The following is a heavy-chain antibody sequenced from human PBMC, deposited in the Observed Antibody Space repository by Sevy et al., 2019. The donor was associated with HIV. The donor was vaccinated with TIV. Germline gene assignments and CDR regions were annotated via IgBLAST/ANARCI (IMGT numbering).Heavy chain of an antibody. CDR3: AKFSITMVQGVNFDY. J-gene: IGHJ4*02. D-gene: IGHD3-10*01. CDR2: IRYDGSNK. Sequence: GGSLRLSCAASGFTFSSYGMHGVRQAPGKGLEWVAFIRYDGSNKYYADSVKGRFTISRDNSKNTLYLQMNSLRAEDTAVYYCAKFSITMVQGVNFDYWGQGTLVTVSS. V-gene: IGHV3-30*02. CDR1: GFTFSSYG.